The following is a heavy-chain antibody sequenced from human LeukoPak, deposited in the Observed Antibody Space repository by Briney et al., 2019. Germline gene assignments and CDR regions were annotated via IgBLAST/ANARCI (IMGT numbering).Heavy chain of an antibody. CDR3: ATDRIVVVIGIKNDAFDI. J-gene: IGHJ3*02. D-gene: IGHD2-21*01. V-gene: IGHV3-7*01. CDR2: IRQDGSEK. CDR1: GFTFSSYW. Sequence: GGSLRLSCAASGFTFSSYWMSWVRQAPGKGLEWVANIRQDGSEKYYVDSVKGRFTISRDNAKNSLYLQMNGLRAEDSAMYYCATDRIVVVIGIKNDAFDIWGQGTMVTVSS.